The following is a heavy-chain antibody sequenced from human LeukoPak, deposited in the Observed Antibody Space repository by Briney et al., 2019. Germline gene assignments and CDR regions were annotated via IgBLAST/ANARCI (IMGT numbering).Heavy chain of an antibody. CDR2: IYYSGST. J-gene: IGHJ5*02. CDR3: ARGGDGYNSVSWFDP. D-gene: IGHD5-24*01. CDR1: GGSISSGGYY. Sequence: PSETLSLTCTVSGGSISSGGYYWSWIRQHPGKGLEWIGYIYYSGSTYYNPSLKSRVTISVDTSKNQFSLKLSSVTAADTAVYYCARGGDGYNSVSWFDPWGQGTLVTVSS. V-gene: IGHV4-31*03.